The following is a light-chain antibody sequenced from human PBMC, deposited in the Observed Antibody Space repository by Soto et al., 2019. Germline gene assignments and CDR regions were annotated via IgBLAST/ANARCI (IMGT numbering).Light chain of an antibody. CDR2: EVK. V-gene: IGLV2-14*01. CDR1: SNDVGASDY. Sequence: QSVLTQPASVSGSPGQSITVSCTGTSNDVGASDYVSWYQHHPGKAPKAIIYEVKNRPSGVSSRFSGSKSANTASLTISGLQAEDEADYYCSSFTTSTTLYVFGTGTKV. CDR3: SSFTTSTTLYV. J-gene: IGLJ1*01.